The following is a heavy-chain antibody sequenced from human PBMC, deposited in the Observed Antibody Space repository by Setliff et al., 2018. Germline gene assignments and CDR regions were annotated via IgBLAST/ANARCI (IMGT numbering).Heavy chain of an antibody. CDR3: ARIGGSYLYFDY. V-gene: IGHV7-4-1*02. CDR1: GYTFTTYT. Sequence: ASVKVSCKASGYTFTTYTMNWVRQAPGQGLEWMGYINARTGNPMYAQGFTGRFVFSLDPSVKNSLYLQMNSLRAEDTAVYYCARIGGSYLYFDYWGQGTLVTVSS. J-gene: IGHJ4*02. D-gene: IGHD1-26*01. CDR2: INARTGNP.